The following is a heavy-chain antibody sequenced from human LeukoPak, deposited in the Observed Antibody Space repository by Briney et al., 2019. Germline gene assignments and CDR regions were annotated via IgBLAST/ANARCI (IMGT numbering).Heavy chain of an antibody. V-gene: IGHV3-23*01. Sequence: GGSLRLFCAASGFTFSSYAMSWVRQAPGKGLEWVSAISGSGGSTYYADSVKGRFTISRDNAKNTLYLQMNSLRAEDTAVYYCARDYGEGGYYFDYWGQGTLFTVSS. D-gene: IGHD4-17*01. J-gene: IGHJ4*02. CDR1: GFTFSSYA. CDR2: ISGSGGST. CDR3: ARDYGEGGYYFDY.